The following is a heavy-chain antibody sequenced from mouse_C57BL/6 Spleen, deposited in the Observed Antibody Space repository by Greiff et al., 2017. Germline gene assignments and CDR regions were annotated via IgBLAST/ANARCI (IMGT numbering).Heavy chain of an antibody. CDR1: GFSLPSYG. Sequence: VQLQESGPGLVAPSQSLSITCTVSGFSLPSYGVSWVRQPPGKGLEWLGVIWGDGSTNYHSALISRLSISKDNSKSQVFLKLNSLQTDDTATYYCAKDDSAYYKKHYYAMDYWGQGTSGTVSS. D-gene: IGHD2-12*01. J-gene: IGHJ4*01. CDR2: IWGDGST. V-gene: IGHV2-3*01. CDR3: AKDDSAYYKKHYYAMDY.